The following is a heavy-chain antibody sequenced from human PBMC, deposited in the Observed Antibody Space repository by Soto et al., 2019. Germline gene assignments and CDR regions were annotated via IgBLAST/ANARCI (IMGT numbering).Heavy chain of an antibody. D-gene: IGHD1-26*01. Sequence: PGGSLRLSCAASGFIFNTYWMHWVRQAPGKGLVWISRINSDGSITDYADSVRSRITISRDNTKNSLYLQMNSLRAEDTAVYYCASGSYLNWFDPWGQGTLVTVSS. CDR1: GFIFNTYW. CDR3: ASGSYLNWFDP. CDR2: INSDGSIT. J-gene: IGHJ5*02. V-gene: IGHV3-74*01.